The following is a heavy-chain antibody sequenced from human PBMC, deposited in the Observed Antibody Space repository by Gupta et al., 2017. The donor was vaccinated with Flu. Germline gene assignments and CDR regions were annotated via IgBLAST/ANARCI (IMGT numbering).Heavy chain of an antibody. V-gene: IGHV3-33*01. CDR2: IGYDGSNK. D-gene: IGHD2-2*01. CDR3: ARGGQYQLSRENY. CDR1: AFSLGCYD. J-gene: IGHJ4*02. Sequence: QVQLVESGGGVVQPGTSLRLSCVVSAFSLGCYDMHWVRPAAGKGLEWVAIIGYDGSNKYYADSVKGRFTISRDNSKNTLFLQMNSLRAEDTAVYYCARGGQYQLSRENYWGQGTLVTVSS.